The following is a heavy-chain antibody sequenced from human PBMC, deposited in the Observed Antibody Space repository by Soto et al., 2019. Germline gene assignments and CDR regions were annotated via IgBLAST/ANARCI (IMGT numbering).Heavy chain of an antibody. V-gene: IGHV3-74*01. Sequence: EVQLVESGGGLVQPGGSLRLSCAASGFTFRNYWMHWVRQAPGKGLMWVSRVDNDGSGTSYADSVKGRFTMSRDNAKNTVYLQMNXXXXXXXAVYYCGSVFEYWGQGTLVTVSS. CDR2: VDNDGSGT. D-gene: IGHD3-10*01. CDR1: GFTFRNYW. J-gene: IGHJ4*02. CDR3: GSVFEY.